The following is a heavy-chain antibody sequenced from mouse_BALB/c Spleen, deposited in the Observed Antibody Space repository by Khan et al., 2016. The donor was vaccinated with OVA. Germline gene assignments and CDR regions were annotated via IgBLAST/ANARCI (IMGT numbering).Heavy chain of an antibody. CDR1: GYTFTDYN. Sequence: QVRLQQSGAELARPGASVKLSCKASGYTFTDYNINWMRQRTGLGLEWIGEIYPGSDNNYYNEKFKGKATLTADKSSSTAYMQLSSLTSEDSAVYFCAREWAAWFPYWGQGTLVTVSA. V-gene: IGHV1-77*01. CDR3: AREWAAWFPY. J-gene: IGHJ3*01. CDR2: IYPGSDNN.